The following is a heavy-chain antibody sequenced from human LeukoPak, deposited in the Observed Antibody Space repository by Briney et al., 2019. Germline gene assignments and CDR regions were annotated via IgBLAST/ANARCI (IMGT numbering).Heavy chain of an antibody. D-gene: IGHD2-2*02. V-gene: IGHV4-31*03. J-gene: IGHJ4*02. Sequence: SETLSLTCTVSGGSISSGGYYWSWIRQHPGKGLEWIGYIYYSGSTYYNPSLKSRVTISVDTSKNQFSLKLSSVTAADTAVYYCARGLSVVVPAAIAYWGQGTLVTVSS. CDR3: ARGLSVVVPAAIAY. CDR1: GGSISSGGYY. CDR2: IYYSGST.